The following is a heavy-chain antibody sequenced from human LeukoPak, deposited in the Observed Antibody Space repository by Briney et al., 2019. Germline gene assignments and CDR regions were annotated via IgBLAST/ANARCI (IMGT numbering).Heavy chain of an antibody. CDR1: GYTFTGYY. V-gene: IGHV1-2*02. J-gene: IGHJ4*02. Sequence: ASVKVSCKASGYTFTGYYMHWVRQAPGQGLEWMGWINPNSGGTNYAQKFQGRVTMTRDTSISTAYMELSRLRSDDTAVYYCARTPSGGYNWNYVEHDYFDYWGQGTLVTVSS. CDR2: INPNSGGT. CDR3: ARTPSGGYNWNYVEHDYFDY. D-gene: IGHD1-7*01.